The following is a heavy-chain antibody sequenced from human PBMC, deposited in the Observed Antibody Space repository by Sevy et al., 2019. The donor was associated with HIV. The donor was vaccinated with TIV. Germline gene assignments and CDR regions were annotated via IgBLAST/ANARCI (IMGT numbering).Heavy chain of an antibody. CDR1: GFSFNDYA. CDR2: INWDGSEK. Sequence: GGCLRLSCATSGFSFNDYAMHWVRQAPGKGLEGVSGINWDGSEKDYADSVEGRFTISRNNDKKSLNLQMSSLRREDTALYLRASGGFYLGSEDYYGKAGYDSWGPGTLVTVSS. V-gene: IGHV3-9*01. J-gene: IGHJ4*02. D-gene: IGHD3-10*01. CDR3: ASGGFYLGSEDYYGKAGYDS.